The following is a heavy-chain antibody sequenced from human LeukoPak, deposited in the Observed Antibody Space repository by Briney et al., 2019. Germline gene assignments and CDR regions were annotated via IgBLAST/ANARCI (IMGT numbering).Heavy chain of an antibody. D-gene: IGHD3-10*01. CDR2: INHSGST. Sequence: SETLSLTCAVYGGSFSGYYWSWIRQPPGKGLEWIGEINHSGSTNYNPSLKGRVTISVDTSKNQFSLKLSSVTAADTAVYYCARGRDYYGSGSYYNIDYWGQGTLVTVSS. CDR1: GGSFSGYY. CDR3: ARGRDYYGSGSYYNIDY. V-gene: IGHV4-34*01. J-gene: IGHJ4*02.